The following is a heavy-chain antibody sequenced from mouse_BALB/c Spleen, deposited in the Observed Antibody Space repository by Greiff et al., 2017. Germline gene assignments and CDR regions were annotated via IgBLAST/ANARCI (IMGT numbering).Heavy chain of an antibody. D-gene: IGHD1-1*01. CDR1: GYAFSSSW. V-gene: IGHV1-82*01. Sequence: QVQLQQSGPELVKPGASVKISCKASGYAFSSSWMNWVKQRPGQGLEWIGRIYPGDGDTNYNGKFKGKATLTADKSSSTAYMQLSSLTSVDSAVYFCARGYYYGSSPHYYAMDYWGQGTSVTVSS. CDR2: IYPGDGDT. J-gene: IGHJ4*01. CDR3: ARGYYYGSSPHYYAMDY.